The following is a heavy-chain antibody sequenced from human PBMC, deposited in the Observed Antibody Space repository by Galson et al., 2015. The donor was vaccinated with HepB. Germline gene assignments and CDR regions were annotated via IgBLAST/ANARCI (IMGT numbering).Heavy chain of an antibody. V-gene: IGHV4-39*01. D-gene: IGHD1-26*01. CDR3: ARRGATTNAFDI. CDR1: GGSISTGSSY. CDR2: FYFTGST. J-gene: IGHJ3*02. Sequence: ETLSLTCTVSGGSISTGSSYWDWIRQPPGKGLEWVGNFYFTGSTYYNPSLKSRVTISGDTSKNQFSLRLSSVTAADTSLYFCARRGATTNAFDIWGQGTMVTVSS.